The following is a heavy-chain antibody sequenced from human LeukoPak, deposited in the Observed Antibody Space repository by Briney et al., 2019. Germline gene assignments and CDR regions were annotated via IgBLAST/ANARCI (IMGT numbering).Heavy chain of an antibody. CDR1: GGTFSSYT. CDR2: IIPILGIA. D-gene: IGHD6-19*01. CDR3: ARGRRWSSGWEINYFDY. J-gene: IGHJ4*02. Sequence: GASVKVSCKASGGTFSSYTISWVRQAPGQGLEWRGRIIPILGIANYAQKFQGRVTITADKSTSTAYMELSSLRSEDTAVYYCARGRRWSSGWEINYFDYWGQGTLVTVSS. V-gene: IGHV1-69*02.